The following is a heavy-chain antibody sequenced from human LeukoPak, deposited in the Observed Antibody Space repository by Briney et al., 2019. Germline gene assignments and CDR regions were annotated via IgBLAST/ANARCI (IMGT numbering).Heavy chain of an antibody. Sequence: SETLSLTCAVYGGSFSGYYWSWIRQPPGKGLEWIGEINHSGSTYYNPPLKSRVTISVDTSKNQFSLKLSSVTAADTAVYYCARRPKTYYDSSGYYHWGQGTLVTVSS. CDR3: ARRPKTYYDSSGYYH. CDR2: INHSGST. V-gene: IGHV4-34*01. CDR1: GGSFSGYY. J-gene: IGHJ5*02. D-gene: IGHD3-22*01.